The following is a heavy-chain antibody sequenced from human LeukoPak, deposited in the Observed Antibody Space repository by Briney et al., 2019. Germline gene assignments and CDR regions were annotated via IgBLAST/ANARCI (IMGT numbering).Heavy chain of an antibody. Sequence: SETLSLTCNVSGGSIRGYYWSWIRQPPGKGLEWIGYIYSSGSTNYNPSLKSRVTMSVDTSKNQFSLKVSSVTAADTAVYYCARVYDSGSQAYFYYMDVWGKGTTVTISS. V-gene: IGHV4-59*01. CDR1: GGSIRGYY. J-gene: IGHJ6*03. CDR3: ARVYDSGSQAYFYYMDV. D-gene: IGHD3-10*01. CDR2: IYSSGST.